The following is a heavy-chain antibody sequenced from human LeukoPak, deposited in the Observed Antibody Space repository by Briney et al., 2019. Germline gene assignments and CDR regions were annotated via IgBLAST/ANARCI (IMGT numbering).Heavy chain of an antibody. CDR2: IYSGGST. CDR1: GFTVSSNY. CDR3: ARDRGDYDDY. J-gene: IGHJ4*02. V-gene: IGHV3-66*01. Sequence: GGSLRLSCAASGFTVSSNYMSWVRQAPGKGLEWVSVIYSGGSTYYADSVKGGLTISRNNSKNTLYLQMNSLRAEDTAVYYCARDRGDYDDYWGQGALVTVSS.